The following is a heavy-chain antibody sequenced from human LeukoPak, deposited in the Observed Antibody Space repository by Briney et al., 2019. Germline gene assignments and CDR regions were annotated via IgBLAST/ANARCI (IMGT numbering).Heavy chain of an antibody. D-gene: IGHD6-13*01. CDR2: ISAYNGNT. J-gene: IGHJ5*02. CDR3: ARVLSSSWPPKYNWFDP. CDR1: GYTFTSYG. Sequence: VASVEVSCKASGYTFTSYGISWVRQAPGQGLEWMGWISAYNGNTNYAQKLQGRVTMTTDTSTSTAYMELRSLRSDDTAVYYCARVLSSSWPPKYNWFDPWGQGTLVTVSS. V-gene: IGHV1-18*01.